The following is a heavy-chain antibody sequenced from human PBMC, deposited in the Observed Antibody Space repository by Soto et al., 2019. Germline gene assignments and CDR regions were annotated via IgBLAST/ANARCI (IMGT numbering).Heavy chain of an antibody. CDR2: IYYSGST. J-gene: IGHJ6*02. CDR3: ARDTARGYYYGMDV. CDR1: GGSISSGGYY. V-gene: IGHV4-31*03. Sequence: PSETLSLTCTVSGGSISSGGYYWSWIRQHPGKGLEWIGYIYYSGSTYYNPSLKSRVTISVDTSKNQFSLKLSSVTAADTAVYYCARDTARGYYYGMDVWGQGTTVTVSS. D-gene: IGHD5-18*01.